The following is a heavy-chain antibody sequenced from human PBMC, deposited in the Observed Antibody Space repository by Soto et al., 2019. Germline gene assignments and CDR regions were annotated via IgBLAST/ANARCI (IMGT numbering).Heavy chain of an antibody. CDR3: ARGVAGSGFDL. J-gene: IGHJ4*02. D-gene: IGHD6-19*01. Sequence: QTLSLACAISGYSVSSNTAAWNWIRSSPSRGLEWLGRTYYRSNWRHDYAVSVRSRITVNPDTSKNHFSLQLNSVTPDDTAVYYCARGVAGSGFDLWGQGTLVTVSS. CDR1: GYSVSSNTAA. V-gene: IGHV6-1*01. CDR2: TYYRSNWRH.